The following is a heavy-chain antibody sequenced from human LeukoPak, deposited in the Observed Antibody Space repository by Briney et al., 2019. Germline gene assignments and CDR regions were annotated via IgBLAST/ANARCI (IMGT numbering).Heavy chain of an antibody. Sequence: GASVKVSCKASGYTFTGYYMHWVRQAPGQGLEWMGWINPNSGGTNYAQKFQGRVTMTRDTSISTAYMELSRLRSDDTAVYYCASQKITIFGVAIQNWFDPWGQGTLVTVSS. J-gene: IGHJ5*02. CDR2: INPNSGGT. CDR3: ASQKITIFGVAIQNWFDP. CDR1: GYTFTGYY. V-gene: IGHV1-2*02. D-gene: IGHD3-3*01.